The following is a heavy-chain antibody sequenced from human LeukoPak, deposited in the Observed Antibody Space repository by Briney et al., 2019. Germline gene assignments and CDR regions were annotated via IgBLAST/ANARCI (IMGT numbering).Heavy chain of an antibody. CDR3: ARHPGDH. V-gene: IGHV5-51*01. Sequence: GESLKISCEGSGYSFTNSWIAWVRQVPGKSLEWMGIIFPGDSDTRYSPSFQGQVTISADKSISTAYLQWSSLRASDTATYYCARHPGDHWGQGTLVTVSS. J-gene: IGHJ4*02. CDR1: GYSFTNSW. CDR2: IFPGDSDT.